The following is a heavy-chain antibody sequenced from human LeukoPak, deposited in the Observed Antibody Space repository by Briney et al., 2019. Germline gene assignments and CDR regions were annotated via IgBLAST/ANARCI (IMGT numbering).Heavy chain of an antibody. V-gene: IGHV1-8*03. CDR3: ARGQTDYYDSSGWRHYYYYYYMDV. D-gene: IGHD3-22*01. J-gene: IGHJ6*03. Sequence: GASVKVSCKASGYTFTSYDINWVRQATGQGLEWMGWMNPNSGNTGYAQKFQGRVTITRNTSISTAYMELSSLRSEDTAVYYCARGQTDYYDSSGWRHYYYYYYMDVWGKGTTVTVSS. CDR1: GYTFTSYD. CDR2: MNPNSGNT.